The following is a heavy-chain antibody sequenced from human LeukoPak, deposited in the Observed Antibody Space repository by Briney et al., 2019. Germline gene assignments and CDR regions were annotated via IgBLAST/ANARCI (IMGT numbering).Heavy chain of an antibody. J-gene: IGHJ4*02. D-gene: IGHD5-18*01. Sequence: SLRLSCTASGFTFGDYAMSCVRQAPGKWLEWVGFIRSQAYGGTTEYAASVKGRFPISRDDSKSIAYLQMNSLKTEDTAVYYCTRGYSYDPFDYWGQGTLVTVSS. V-gene: IGHV3-49*04. CDR1: GFTFGDYA. CDR3: TRGYSYDPFDY. CDR2: IRSQAYGGTT.